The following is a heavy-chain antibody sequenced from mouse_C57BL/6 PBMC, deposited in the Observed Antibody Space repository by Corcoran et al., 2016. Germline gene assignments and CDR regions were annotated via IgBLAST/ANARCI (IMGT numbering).Heavy chain of an antibody. CDR2: IYPGSGNT. CDR3: ARGAMDY. J-gene: IGHJ4*01. V-gene: IGHV1-84*01. Sequence: QIQLQQSGHELVKPGASVKISCKASGYTFTDYYINWGKQRPGQGLEWIGWIYPGSGNTKYNEKFKGKATLTVDTSSSTAYMELRSLTSEDSAVYYCARGAMDYWGQGTSVTVSS. CDR1: GYTFTDYY.